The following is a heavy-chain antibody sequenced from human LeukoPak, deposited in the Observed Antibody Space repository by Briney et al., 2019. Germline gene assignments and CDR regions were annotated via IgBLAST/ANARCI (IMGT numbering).Heavy chain of an antibody. CDR3: ARDFSPYSSTWYWFDP. D-gene: IGHD6-13*01. Sequence: ASVKVSCKVSGYTLTELSMHWVRQAPGKGLEWMGGFDPEDGETIYAQKFQGRVTMTEDTSTSTAYMELRSLRSDDTAVYYCARDFSPYSSTWYWFDPWGQGTLVTVSS. V-gene: IGHV1-24*01. CDR2: FDPEDGET. J-gene: IGHJ5*02. CDR1: GYTLTELS.